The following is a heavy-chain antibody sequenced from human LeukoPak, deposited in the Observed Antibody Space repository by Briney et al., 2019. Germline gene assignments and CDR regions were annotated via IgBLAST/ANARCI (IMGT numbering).Heavy chain of an antibody. CDR3: ARGKVYYYYDY. V-gene: IGHV3-53*01. Sequence: GGSLRLSCAVSGFNVRSNYMTWVRQAPGKGLEWVSVLHSGGDTYYADSVKGRFTISRDNSENTVYLQMNNLRAEDTAVYYCARGKVYYYYDYWGQGTLVAVSS. CDR1: GFNVRSNY. J-gene: IGHJ4*02. D-gene: IGHD5/OR15-5a*01. CDR2: LHSGGDT.